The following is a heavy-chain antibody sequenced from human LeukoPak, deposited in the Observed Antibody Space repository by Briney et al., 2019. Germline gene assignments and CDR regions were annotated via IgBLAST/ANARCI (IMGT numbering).Heavy chain of an antibody. CDR2: ISSSGSTI. CDR3: ARDSNLERGKTYYDYYMDV. Sequence: GGSLRLSCAASGFTFSSYEMNWVRQAPGKGLEWVSYISSSGSTIYYADSVKGRFTISRDNAKNSLYLQMNSLRAEDTAVYYCARDSNLERGKTYYDYYMDVWGKGTTVTVSS. CDR1: GFTFSSYE. D-gene: IGHD1-1*01. J-gene: IGHJ6*03. V-gene: IGHV3-48*03.